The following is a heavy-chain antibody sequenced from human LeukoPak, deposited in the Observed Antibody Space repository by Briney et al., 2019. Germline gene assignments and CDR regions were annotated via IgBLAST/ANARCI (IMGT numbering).Heavy chain of an antibody. Sequence: SVKVSCKASGGTFSSYAISWVRQAPGQGLEWMGRIIPILGIANYAQKFQGRVTITADKSTSTAYMELSSLRSEDTAVYYCARDRNSGSYTPPDYWGQGTLVTVSS. CDR3: ARDRNSGSYTPPDY. V-gene: IGHV1-69*04. CDR2: IIPILGIA. J-gene: IGHJ4*02. D-gene: IGHD1-26*01. CDR1: GGTFSSYA.